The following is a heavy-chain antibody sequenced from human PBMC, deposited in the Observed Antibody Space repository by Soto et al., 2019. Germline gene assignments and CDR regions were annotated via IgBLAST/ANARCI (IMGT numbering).Heavy chain of an antibody. CDR1: GGSISSGGYS. Sequence: PSETLSLTCAVSGGSISSGGYSWGWIRQPPGKGLEWIGYIYHSGSTYYNPSLKSRVTISVDRSKNQFSLKLSSVTAADTAVYYCARGWKVTPPGTWFDPWGQGTLVTVSS. J-gene: IGHJ5*02. D-gene: IGHD4-4*01. CDR3: ARGWKVTPPGTWFDP. CDR2: IYHSGST. V-gene: IGHV4-30-2*01.